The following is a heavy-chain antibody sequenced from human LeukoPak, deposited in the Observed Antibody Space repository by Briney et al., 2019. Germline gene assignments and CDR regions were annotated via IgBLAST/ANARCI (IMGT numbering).Heavy chain of an antibody. D-gene: IGHD3-10*01. CDR3: ARRAYDSGSYPY. CDR1: GYIFPNLW. V-gene: IGHV5-10-1*01. J-gene: IGHJ4*02. CDR2: IDPRDSYP. Sequence: HGEALKISRKGSGYIFPNLWLGRVRPMPREGPEGMGRIDPRDSYPNYSPSVQGHVTISVDRSINTVYLQWSDLKASDTAIYYCARRAYDSGSYPYWGQGTLVTVSS.